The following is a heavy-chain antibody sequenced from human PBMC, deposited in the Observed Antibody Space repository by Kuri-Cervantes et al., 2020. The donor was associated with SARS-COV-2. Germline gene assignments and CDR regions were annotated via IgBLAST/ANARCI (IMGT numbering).Heavy chain of an antibody. CDR2: IWYDGSNK. D-gene: IGHD2-21*01. CDR1: GFTFSSYG. CDR3: ARDKSDWDNYNFAMDL. J-gene: IGHJ6*02. V-gene: IGHV3-33*01. Sequence: GESLKISCAASGFTFSSYGMHWVRQAPGKGLEWVAVIWYDGSNKYYEDSVKGRFTISRDNSKNTLYLQMSSLRVEDTAVYFCARDKSDWDNYNFAMDLWGQGTTVTVSS.